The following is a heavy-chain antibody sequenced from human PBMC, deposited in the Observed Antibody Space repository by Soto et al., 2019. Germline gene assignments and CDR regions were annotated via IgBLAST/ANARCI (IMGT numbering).Heavy chain of an antibody. CDR1: GFTFSTYA. Sequence: EVQLLESGGGLVQPGGSLRLSCAASGFTFSTYAMNWVRQAPGKGLESVSAISGSGGTYYADSVKGRFTISRDNSKNTLYLQMNILRAEDTAVYYCAKRPGKEWLRSAYYFDYWGPGPLVTVSS. V-gene: IGHV3-23*01. CDR2: ISGSGGT. J-gene: IGHJ4*02. CDR3: AKRPGKEWLRSAYYFDY. D-gene: IGHD3-3*01.